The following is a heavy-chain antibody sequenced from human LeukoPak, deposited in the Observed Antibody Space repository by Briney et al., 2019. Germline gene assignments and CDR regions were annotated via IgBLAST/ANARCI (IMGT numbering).Heavy chain of an antibody. CDR1: GFTFSYFA. D-gene: IGHD3-10*01. V-gene: IGHV3-30-3*01. CDR2: TSYDGSNK. J-gene: IGHJ4*02. CDR3: AKDQDVLLWFGELPFDY. Sequence: GGSLRLSCAAFGFTFSYFAMHWVRQAPGKGLEWLAVTSYDGSNKYYADSVKGRFTISRDNSKNTLYLQMNSLRAEDTAVYYCAKDQDVLLWFGELPFDYWGQGTLVTVSS.